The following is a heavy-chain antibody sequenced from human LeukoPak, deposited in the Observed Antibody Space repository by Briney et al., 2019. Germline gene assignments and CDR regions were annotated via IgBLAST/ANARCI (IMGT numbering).Heavy chain of an antibody. CDR2: ISYDGSNK. CDR1: GFTFSSYG. CDR3: AKSPEWELPHRWSLDY. J-gene: IGHJ4*02. Sequence: GGSLRLSCAASGFTFSSYGMHWVRQAPGKGLEWVAVISYDGSNKYYADSVKGRFTISRDNSKNTLYLQMNSLRAEDTAVYYCAKSPEWELPHRWSLDYWGQGTLVTVSS. D-gene: IGHD1-26*01. V-gene: IGHV3-30*18.